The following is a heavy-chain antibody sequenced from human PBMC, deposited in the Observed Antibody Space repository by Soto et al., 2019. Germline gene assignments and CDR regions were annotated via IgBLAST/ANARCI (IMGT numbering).Heavy chain of an antibody. Sequence: QVQLVESGGGVVQPGKSLRLSCAASGFSFDTYGMHWVRQAPGKGLEWVAVISSHGSNKYYADSVKGRFTISRDDSKNTVFLQMNSLRTEDTALYYCAEGPGWRYSFGWAFDYWGQGTLVTVSS. D-gene: IGHD5-18*01. V-gene: IGHV3-30*03. CDR2: ISSHGSNK. J-gene: IGHJ4*02. CDR3: AEGPGWRYSFGWAFDY. CDR1: GFSFDTYG.